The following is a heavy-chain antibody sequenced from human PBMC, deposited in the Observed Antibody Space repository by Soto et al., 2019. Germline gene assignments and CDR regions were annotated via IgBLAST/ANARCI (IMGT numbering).Heavy chain of an antibody. CDR1: GFTFSNYA. D-gene: IGHD1-26*01. CDR3: ARPDLDGGSSPDY. CDR2: ISYDGSNK. J-gene: IGHJ4*02. V-gene: IGHV3-30-3*01. Sequence: QVQLVESGGGVVQPGRSLRLSCAASGFTFSNYAMHWVRQAPGKGLEWVAVISYDGSNKYYADSVKGRFTISRDNSKNTLYLQMNSLRAEDTAMYYCARPDLDGGSSPDYWGQGTLVTVSS.